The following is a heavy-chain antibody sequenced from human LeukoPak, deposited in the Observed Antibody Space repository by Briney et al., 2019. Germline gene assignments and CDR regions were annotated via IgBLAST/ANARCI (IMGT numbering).Heavy chain of an antibody. V-gene: IGHV3-66*01. D-gene: IGHD5-18*01. CDR3: ARDGGGYSWGAFDI. Sequence: PGGSLRLSCAASGFTVSSNYMSWVRQAPGKGLEWVSVIYSGGSTYYADSVKGRFTISRDNSKNTLYLQMNSLRAEDTAVYYCARDGGGYSWGAFDIWGQGTMVTVSS. CDR2: IYSGGST. CDR1: GFTVSSNY. J-gene: IGHJ3*02.